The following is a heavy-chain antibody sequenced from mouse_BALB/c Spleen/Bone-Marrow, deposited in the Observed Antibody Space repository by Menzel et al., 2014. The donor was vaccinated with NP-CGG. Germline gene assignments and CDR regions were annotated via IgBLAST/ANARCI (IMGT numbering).Heavy chain of an antibody. CDR3: TRYYYGGRDWYFDV. CDR1: GYTFTSFW. Sequence: EVKLQESGAVLARPGASVRMSCKAPGYTFTSFWMHWVKQRPGQGLEWIGAVYPGNNDTNYDQNFKGKAKLTAVTSTSTAYMEFSSLTNEDSAVYYCTRYYYGGRDWYFDVWGAGTTVTVSS. D-gene: IGHD1-1*01. V-gene: IGHV1-5*01. CDR2: VYPGNNDT. J-gene: IGHJ1*01.